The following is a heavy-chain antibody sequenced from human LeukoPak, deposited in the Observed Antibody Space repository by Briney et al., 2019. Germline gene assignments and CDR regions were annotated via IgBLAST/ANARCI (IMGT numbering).Heavy chain of an antibody. J-gene: IGHJ4*02. CDR2: IYYSGST. D-gene: IGHD2-15*01. V-gene: IGHV4-59*08. CDR3: ARHPFATPFDY. CDR1: GGSFSSYY. Sequence: SETLSLTCAVYGGSFSSYYWSWIRQPPGKGLEWIGYIYYSGSTNYNPSLKSRVTMSLDTSKSQFSLRLSSVTAADTAVYFCARHPFATPFDYWGPGTLVTVSS.